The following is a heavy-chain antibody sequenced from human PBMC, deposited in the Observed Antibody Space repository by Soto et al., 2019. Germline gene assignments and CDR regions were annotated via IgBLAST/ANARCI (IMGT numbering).Heavy chain of an antibody. V-gene: IGHV3-48*01. CDR2: ISSSSSTI. D-gene: IGHD6-13*01. CDR3: ARDDRQSGYSSSWSWFRFDY. Sequence: GGSLRLSCAASGFTFSSYSMNLVRQAPGKGLEWVSYISSSSSTIYYADSVKGRFTISRDNAKNSLYLQMNSLRAEDTAVYYCARDDRQSGYSSSWSWFRFDYWGQGTLVTVSS. CDR1: GFTFSSYS. J-gene: IGHJ4*02.